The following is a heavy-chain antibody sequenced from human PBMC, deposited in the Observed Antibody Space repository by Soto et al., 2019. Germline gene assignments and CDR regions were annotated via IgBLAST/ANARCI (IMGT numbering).Heavy chain of an antibody. D-gene: IGHD6-19*01. Sequence: EVQLVETGGGLIQPGGSLRLSCAASGFTVSSNLMSWVRQAPGKGLEWVSAIYTGGSTYYADSVKGRFTISRDNSKNTLYLQMNSLRAEDTAVYYCAGGSSGWFDAFHIWGQGTMVTVSS. V-gene: IGHV3-53*02. J-gene: IGHJ3*02. CDR1: GFTVSSNL. CDR2: IYTGGST. CDR3: AGGSSGWFDAFHI.